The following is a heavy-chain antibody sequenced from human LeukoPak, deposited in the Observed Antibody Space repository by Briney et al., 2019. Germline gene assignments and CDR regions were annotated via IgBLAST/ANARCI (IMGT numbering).Heavy chain of an antibody. CDR3: ARGFAMVRGEHPDY. V-gene: IGHV1-8*01. J-gene: IGHJ4*02. CDR1: GYTFTSYD. D-gene: IGHD3-10*01. Sequence: ASVKVSCKASGYTFTSYDINWVRQATGQGLEWMGWMNPNSGNTGYAQKFQGRVTMTRNTSISTAYMELSSLRSEDTAVHYCARGFAMVRGEHPDYWGQGTLVTVSS. CDR2: MNPNSGNT.